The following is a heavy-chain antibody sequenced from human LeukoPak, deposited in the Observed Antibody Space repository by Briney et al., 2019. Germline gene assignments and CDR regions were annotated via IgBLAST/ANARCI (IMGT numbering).Heavy chain of an antibody. CDR3: ARDTSGRLLDY. V-gene: IGHV1-8*01. CDR2: MNPNSGNT. J-gene: IGHJ4*02. Sequence: ASVKVSCKASGYTFTSYDINWVRQAAGQGPEWMGWMNPNSGNTAYAQKFQGRVTMTRDTSISTAYMELSSLRSEDTAVYYCARDTSGRLLDYWGRGTLVTVSS. D-gene: IGHD6-19*01. CDR1: GYTFTSYD.